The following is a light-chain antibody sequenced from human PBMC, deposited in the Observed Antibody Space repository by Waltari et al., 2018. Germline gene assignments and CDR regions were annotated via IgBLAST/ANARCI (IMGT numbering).Light chain of an antibody. J-gene: IGLJ3*02. CDR3: SSYAGSNNLGV. V-gene: IGLV2-8*01. CDR2: EVD. CDR1: TTDVGLYNS. Sequence: QSALTHPPPPSGSPGQSVSLPSPETTTDVGLYNSVPCYQHHPGKAPKLVIYEVDKRPSGVPDRFSGSKSGNTASLTVSGLQAEDEADYYCSSYAGSNNLGVFGGGTKLTVL.